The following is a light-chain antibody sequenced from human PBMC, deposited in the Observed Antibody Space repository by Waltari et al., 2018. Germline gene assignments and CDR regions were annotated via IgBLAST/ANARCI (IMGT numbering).Light chain of an antibody. CDR1: QSISTY. CDR3: QQAYSTPWT. CDR2: GAS. J-gene: IGKJ1*01. V-gene: IGKV1-39*01. Sequence: DIQMTQSPSSLSASVGDRVTITCRTSQSISTYFNWYQQKPGKAPKLLIYGASSLQSGVPSRFSGSGSGTDFSFTISSLQPEEFATYFCQQAYSTPWTFGQGTKVEIK.